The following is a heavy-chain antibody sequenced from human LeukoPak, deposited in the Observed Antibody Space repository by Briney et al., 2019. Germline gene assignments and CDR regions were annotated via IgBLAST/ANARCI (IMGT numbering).Heavy chain of an antibody. J-gene: IGHJ6*03. Sequence: ASVKVSCKASGYTFTSYDINWVRQAPGQGLEWMGWMNPNSGNTGYAQKFQGRVTITRNTSISTAYMELNSLRSEDTAVYYCARGPPRSYYYYYMAVWGKGTTVTVSS. V-gene: IGHV1-8*03. CDR2: MNPNSGNT. CDR1: GYTFTSYD. CDR3: ARGPPRSYYYYYMAV.